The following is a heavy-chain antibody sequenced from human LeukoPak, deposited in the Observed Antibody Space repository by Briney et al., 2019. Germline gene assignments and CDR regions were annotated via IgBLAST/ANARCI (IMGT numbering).Heavy chain of an antibody. CDR3: AKPIILTGYLPHDAFDI. CDR2: ISGSGGST. CDR1: GFTFSSYW. J-gene: IGHJ3*02. Sequence: GGSLRLSCAASGFTFSSYWMNWVRQAPGKGLEWVSAISGSGGSTYYADSVKGRFTISRDNSKNTLYLQMNSLRAEDTAVYYCAKPIILTGYLPHDAFDIWGQGTMVTVSS. V-gene: IGHV3-23*01. D-gene: IGHD3-9*01.